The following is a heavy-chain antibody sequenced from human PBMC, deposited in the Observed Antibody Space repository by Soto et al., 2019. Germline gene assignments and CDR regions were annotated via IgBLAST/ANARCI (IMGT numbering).Heavy chain of an antibody. CDR2: ITATGGNT. CDR1: GFTFSSYG. CDR3: AGRYCTAGICYTNYYYYMDV. V-gene: IGHV3-23*01. D-gene: IGHD2-8*02. Sequence: EAQLLESGGGLVQPGGSLRLSCAASGFTFSSYGMNWVRQAPGKGLEWVSSITATGGNTYYADSAKGRFTISRDNSKDTLSLQMNSLRAEDTAVYYCAGRYCTAGICYTNYYYYMDVWGKGTTVTVSS. J-gene: IGHJ6*03.